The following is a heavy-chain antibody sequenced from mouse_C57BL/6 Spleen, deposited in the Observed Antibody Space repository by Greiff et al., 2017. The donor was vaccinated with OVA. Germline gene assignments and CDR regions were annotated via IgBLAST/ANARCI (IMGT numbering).Heavy chain of an antibody. J-gene: IGHJ4*01. Sequence: EVQLQQSGPELVKPGASVKISCKASGYTFTDYYMNWVKQSHGKSLEWIGDINPNNGGTSYNQKFKGKATLTVDKSSSTAYMELRSLTSEDSAVYYCARKLREGYAMDYWGQGTSVTVSS. D-gene: IGHD1-1*01. CDR3: ARKLREGYAMDY. CDR2: INPNNGGT. CDR1: GYTFTDYY. V-gene: IGHV1-26*01.